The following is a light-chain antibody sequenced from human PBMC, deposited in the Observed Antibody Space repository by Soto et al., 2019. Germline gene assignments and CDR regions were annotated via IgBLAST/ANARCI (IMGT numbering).Light chain of an antibody. CDR1: QSISSW. CDR3: QQYNSYSGWT. J-gene: IGKJ1*01. CDR2: DAS. V-gene: IGKV1-5*01. Sequence: DLQMTQSPSTLSASVGDRVTITCRASQSISSWLAWYQQKPGKAPKLLIYDASSLESGVPSRFSGSGSGTEFTLTISSLQPDDFATYYCQQYNSYSGWTFGQGTKVDI.